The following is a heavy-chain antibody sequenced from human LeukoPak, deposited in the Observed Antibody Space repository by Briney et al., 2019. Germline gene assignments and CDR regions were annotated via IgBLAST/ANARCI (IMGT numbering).Heavy chain of an antibody. D-gene: IGHD5-18*01. Sequence: GRSLRLSCAASGFTFSSYAMHWVRQAPGKGLEWVAVISYDGSNKYYADSVKGRFTISRDNSKNTLYLQMNSLRAEDTAVYYCARDSIQLWHLYNWLDPWGQGTLVTVSS. V-gene: IGHV3-30*04. CDR1: GFTFSSYA. CDR3: ARDSIQLWHLYNWLDP. CDR2: ISYDGSNK. J-gene: IGHJ5*02.